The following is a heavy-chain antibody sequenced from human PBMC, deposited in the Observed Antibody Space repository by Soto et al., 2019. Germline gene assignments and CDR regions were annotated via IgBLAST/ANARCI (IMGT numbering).Heavy chain of an antibody. Sequence: SETLSLTCTVSGGSISSSSYYWGWIRQPPGKGLEWIGSIYYSGSTYYNPSLKSRVTISVDTSKNQFSLKLSSVTAADTAVYYCARPSGRGGSYYAFDIWGQGTMVTVSS. CDR1: GGSISSSSYY. J-gene: IGHJ3*02. D-gene: IGHD1-26*01. V-gene: IGHV4-39*01. CDR2: IYYSGST. CDR3: ARPSGRGGSYYAFDI.